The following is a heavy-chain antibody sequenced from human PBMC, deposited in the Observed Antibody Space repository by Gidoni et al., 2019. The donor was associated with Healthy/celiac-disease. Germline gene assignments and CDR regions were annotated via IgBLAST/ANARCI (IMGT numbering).Heavy chain of an antibody. Sequence: QVQLVQSGAEVKKPGASVKVSCKASGYTFTSYYMHWVRQAPGQGLEWMGIINPSGGITSYAQKFQGRVTMTRDTSTSTVYMELSSLRSEDTAVYYCATVGATPYFDYWGQGTLVTVSS. D-gene: IGHD1-26*01. J-gene: IGHJ4*02. CDR3: ATVGATPYFDY. V-gene: IGHV1-46*01. CDR1: GYTFTSYY. CDR2: INPSGGIT.